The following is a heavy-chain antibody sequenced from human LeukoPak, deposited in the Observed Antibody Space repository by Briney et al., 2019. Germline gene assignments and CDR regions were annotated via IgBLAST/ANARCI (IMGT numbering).Heavy chain of an antibody. CDR1: GATFSNSR. V-gene: IGHV3-7*01. Sequence: PGGSLSLSCAASGATFSNSRMSWVRQATGKGLEWVANIKQAGSEKHYVDSVKCRFTISRDRAKNSLYLEMNSLRDDDTAVYYCARGLHCSSTSCYAHYYYYYMDVWGKGTTVTVAS. J-gene: IGHJ6*03. CDR3: ARGLHCSSTSCYAHYYYYYMDV. CDR2: IKQAGSEK. D-gene: IGHD2-2*01.